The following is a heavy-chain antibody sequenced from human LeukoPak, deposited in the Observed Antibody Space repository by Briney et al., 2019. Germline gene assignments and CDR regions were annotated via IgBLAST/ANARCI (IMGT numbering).Heavy chain of an antibody. V-gene: IGHV4-30-2*01. CDR1: GGSISSGGYY. CDR2: IYHSGST. D-gene: IGHD6-13*01. Sequence: SETLSLTCTVSGGSISSGGYYWSWIRQPPGKGLEWIGYIYHSGSTYYNPSLKSRVTISVDRSKNQFSLKLSSVTAADTAVYYCARVVEMGSGWYEYNWFDPWGQGTLVTVSS. CDR3: ARVVEMGSGWYEYNWFDP. J-gene: IGHJ5*02.